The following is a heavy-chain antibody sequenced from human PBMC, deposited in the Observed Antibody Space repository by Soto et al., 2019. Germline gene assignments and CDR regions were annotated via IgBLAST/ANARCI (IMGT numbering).Heavy chain of an antibody. J-gene: IGHJ4*02. D-gene: IGHD1-26*01. V-gene: IGHV3-33*01. Sequence: QVQLVESGGGVVQPGRSLRLSCAASGFTFSTYGMHWVRQAPGKGLEWVAVIWYDGSNKYYADSVTGRFTISRDNSKSTLYLQMNSLRAEDTAVYYCARDRLLGNSFDYWGRDPWSPSP. CDR1: GFTFSTYG. CDR3: ARDRLLGNSFDY. CDR2: IWYDGSNK.